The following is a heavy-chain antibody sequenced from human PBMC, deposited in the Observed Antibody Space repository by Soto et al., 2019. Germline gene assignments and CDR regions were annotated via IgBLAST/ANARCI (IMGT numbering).Heavy chain of an antibody. V-gene: IGHV1-69*13. Sequence: SVKVSCKASGATLDTFINFGITWVRRAPGQGLEWMGGIIPVFGTAHYAQKFQGRLSISADESTRTAYMELSSLRSEDTAVYYCARGAATKIVVVMYDVLEIWGQGTMVTVSS. J-gene: IGHJ3*02. CDR1: GATLDTFINFG. CDR3: ARGAATKIVVVMYDVLEI. D-gene: IGHD3-22*01. CDR2: IIPVFGTA.